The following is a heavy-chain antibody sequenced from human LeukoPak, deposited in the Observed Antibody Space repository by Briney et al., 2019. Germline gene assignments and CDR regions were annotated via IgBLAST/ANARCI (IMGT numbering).Heavy chain of an antibody. CDR3: AKDIGGGSSDYFDY. CDR1: GFTFGDYA. V-gene: IGHV3-9*01. J-gene: IGHJ4*02. CDR2: ISWNSGTI. Sequence: GGSLRLSCAASGFTFGDYAMHWVRQAPGKGLEWVSGISWNSGTIGYADSVKGRFTISRDNAKNSLYLQMNSLRAEDTALYYCAKDIGGGSSDYFDYWGQGTLVTVSS. D-gene: IGHD6-19*01.